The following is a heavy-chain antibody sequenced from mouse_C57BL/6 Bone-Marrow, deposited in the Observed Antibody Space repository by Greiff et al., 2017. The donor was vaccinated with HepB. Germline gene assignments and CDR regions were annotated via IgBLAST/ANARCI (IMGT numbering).Heavy chain of an antibody. Sequence: VQLQQPGAELVKPGASVKMSCKASGYTFTSYWITWVKQRPGQGLEWIGDIYPGSGSTNYNEQFKSKATLTVDTSSSTAYMQLSSLTSEDSAVYYCARGTTVVPRYAMDYWGQGTSVTVSS. J-gene: IGHJ4*01. CDR3: ARGTTVVPRYAMDY. CDR2: IYPGSGST. CDR1: GYTFTSYW. D-gene: IGHD1-1*01. V-gene: IGHV1-55*01.